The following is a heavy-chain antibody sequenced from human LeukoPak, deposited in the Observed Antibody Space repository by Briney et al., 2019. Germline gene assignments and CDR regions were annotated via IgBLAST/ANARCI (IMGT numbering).Heavy chain of an antibody. CDR2: IYYSGST. V-gene: IGHV4-31*03. CDR1: GGSISSGGYY. Sequence: SQTLSLTCTVSGGSISSGGYYWSWIRQHPGTGLEWIGYIYYSGSTYYNSSLKSRVTISVDTSKNQFSLKLSSVTAADTAVYYCASSYGSGSYYQSWGQGTLVTVSS. D-gene: IGHD3-10*01. CDR3: ASSYGSGSYYQS. J-gene: IGHJ4*02.